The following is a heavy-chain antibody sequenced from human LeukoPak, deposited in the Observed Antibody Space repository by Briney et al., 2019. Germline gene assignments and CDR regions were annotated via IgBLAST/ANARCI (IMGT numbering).Heavy chain of an antibody. CDR3: ARGRRWRLLWFGDHMDV. Sequence: PSETLSLTCTVSGGSISSYFWSWIRQPPEKGLEWIGYIYYSGSTNYNPSLKSRVTISVDTSKNQFSLKLSSVTAADTAVYYCARGRRWRLLWFGDHMDVWGKGTTVTVSS. V-gene: IGHV4-59*12. CDR2: IYYSGST. J-gene: IGHJ6*03. D-gene: IGHD3-10*01. CDR1: GGSISSYF.